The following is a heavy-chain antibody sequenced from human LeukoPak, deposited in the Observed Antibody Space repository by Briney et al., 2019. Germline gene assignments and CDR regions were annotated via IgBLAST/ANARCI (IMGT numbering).Heavy chain of an antibody. CDR3: AREWGVFNYGDN. CDR2: ISAYNGNT. CDR1: GYTFTGYG. D-gene: IGHD2-8*01. Sequence: ASVKVSCKASGYTFTGYGISWVRQAPGQGLEWMGWISAYNGNTNYAQKFQGRVAMTTDTSTSTAYMELRSLRSDDTAVYYCAREWGVFNYGDNWGQGTLVTVSS. V-gene: IGHV1-18*04. J-gene: IGHJ4*02.